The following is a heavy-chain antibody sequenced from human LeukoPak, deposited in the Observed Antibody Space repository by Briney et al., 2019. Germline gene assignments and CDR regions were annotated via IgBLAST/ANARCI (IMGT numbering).Heavy chain of an antibody. V-gene: IGHV4-31*11. D-gene: IGHD3-3*01. CDR2: IYYSGST. CDR3: ARGLSYDFWSGYPALNWFDP. J-gene: IGHJ5*02. CDR1: GGSISSGGYY. Sequence: PSQTLSLTCAVSGGSISSGGYYWSWIRQHPGKGLEWIGYIYYSGSTYYNPSLKSRVTISVDTSKNQFSLKLSSVTAADTAVYYCARGLSYDFWSGYPALNWFDPWGQGTLVTVSS.